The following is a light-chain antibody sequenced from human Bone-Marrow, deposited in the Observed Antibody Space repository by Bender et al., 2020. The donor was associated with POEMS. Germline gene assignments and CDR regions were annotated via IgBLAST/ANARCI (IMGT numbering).Light chain of an antibody. CDR3: CSYARSNTLI. V-gene: IGLV2-23*02. Sequence: QSALTQPASVSGSPGQSVTISCTGTSSDVGSYKLVSWYQQHPGKAPKLIIYEVTERPSGVSNRFSGSKSGNTASLTISGLQAEDEADYYCCSYARSNTLIFGGGTKLTVL. CDR1: SSDVGSYKL. J-gene: IGLJ2*01. CDR2: EVT.